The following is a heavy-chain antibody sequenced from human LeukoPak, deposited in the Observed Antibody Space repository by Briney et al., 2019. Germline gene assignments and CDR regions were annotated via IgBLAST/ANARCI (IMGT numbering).Heavy chain of an antibody. Sequence: ASVKVSCKASGYTFTGYYMHWVRQAPGQGLEWMGWINPNRGGTKYAQKFQGRVTMTRDTSISTAYMELSRLRSDDTAVYYCARVVVGTAISASDYWGQGTLVTVSS. CDR3: ARVVVGTAISASDY. V-gene: IGHV1-2*02. J-gene: IGHJ4*02. CDR1: GYTFTGYY. CDR2: INPNRGGT. D-gene: IGHD2-21*02.